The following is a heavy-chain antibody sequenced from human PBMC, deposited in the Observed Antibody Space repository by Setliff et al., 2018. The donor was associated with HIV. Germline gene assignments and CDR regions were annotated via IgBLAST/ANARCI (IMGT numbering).Heavy chain of an antibody. D-gene: IGHD5-18*01. CDR2: FTHGRST. V-gene: IGHV4-34*01. CDR3: ARDLPYNYGHAGLDY. CDR1: GGSFSGYY. Sequence: SETLSLTCAVYGGSFSGYYWSWIRQPPGKGLEWIGEFTHGRSTNNNPSLKSRVTISGDTTKGQFSLNLSSVTAADTAMYYCARDLPYNYGHAGLDYWGLGTLVTVSS. J-gene: IGHJ4*02.